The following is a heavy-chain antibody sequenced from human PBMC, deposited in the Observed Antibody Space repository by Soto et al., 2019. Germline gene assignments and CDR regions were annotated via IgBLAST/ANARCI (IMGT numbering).Heavy chain of an antibody. CDR2: ISGSGGST. J-gene: IGHJ4*02. V-gene: IGHV3-23*01. Sequence: GVSLRLSCAASGFTFSSYAMSWVRQAPGKGLEWVSAISGSGGSTYYADSVKGRFTISRDNSKNTLYLQMNSLRAEDTAVYYCAKDPYDSSGYYFFDYWGQGTLVTVSS. D-gene: IGHD3-22*01. CDR1: GFTFSSYA. CDR3: AKDPYDSSGYYFFDY.